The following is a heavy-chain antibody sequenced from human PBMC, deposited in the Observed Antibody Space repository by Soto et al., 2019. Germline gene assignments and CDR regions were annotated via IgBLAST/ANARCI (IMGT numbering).Heavy chain of an antibody. J-gene: IGHJ4*02. CDR3: ARPYYYYGSGSYYNAPEV. V-gene: IGHV4-59*08. CDR2: IYYSGST. Sequence: QVQLQESGPGLVKPSETLSLTCTVSGGSISSYYWSWIRQPPGKGLEWIGYIYYSGSTNYNPSLKSRVTISVDTSKNQFSLKLSSVTAADTAVYYCARPYYYYGSGSYYNAPEVWGQGTLVTVSS. CDR1: GGSISSYY. D-gene: IGHD3-10*01.